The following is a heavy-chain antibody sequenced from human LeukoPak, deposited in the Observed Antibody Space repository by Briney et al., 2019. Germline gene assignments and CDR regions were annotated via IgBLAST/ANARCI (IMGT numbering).Heavy chain of an antibody. CDR2: IYYTGRT. J-gene: IGHJ6*03. CDR3: ARDRLERRPYYYYMDV. Sequence: KPSETLSLTCTVSGGSISGSGYYWVWIRQPPGKGLEWIATIYYTGRTYYNPSLKSRVTISVDTSKNQFSLKLSSVTAADTAVYYCARDRLERRPYYYYMDVWGKGTTVTVSS. V-gene: IGHV4-39*07. D-gene: IGHD1-1*01. CDR1: GGSISGSGYY.